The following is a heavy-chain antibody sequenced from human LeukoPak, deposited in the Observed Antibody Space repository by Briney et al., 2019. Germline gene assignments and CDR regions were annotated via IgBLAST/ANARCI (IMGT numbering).Heavy chain of an antibody. Sequence: SETLSLTCTVSGYSISSGYYWGWIRQPPGKGLEWTGSIDHSGSTYYNPSLKSRVTISADTSKNQFSLKLSSVTAADTAVYYCATLDYWGQGTLVTVSS. J-gene: IGHJ4*02. CDR3: ATLDY. V-gene: IGHV4-38-2*02. CDR1: GYSISSGYY. CDR2: IDHSGST.